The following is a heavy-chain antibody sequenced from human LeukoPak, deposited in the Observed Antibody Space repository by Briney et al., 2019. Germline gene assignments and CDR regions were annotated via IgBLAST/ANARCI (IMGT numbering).Heavy chain of an antibody. J-gene: IGHJ4*02. D-gene: IGHD6-13*01. V-gene: IGHV3-30-3*01. CDR1: GFTFSSYA. CDR3: ARDQWHSSSWYRALGY. Sequence: PGGSLRLSCAASGFTFSSYAMHWVRQAPGKGLEWVAVISYDGSNKYYADSVKGRFTISRDNSKNTLYLQMNSLRAEDTAVYYCARDQWHSSSWYRALGYWGQGTLVTVSS. CDR2: ISYDGSNK.